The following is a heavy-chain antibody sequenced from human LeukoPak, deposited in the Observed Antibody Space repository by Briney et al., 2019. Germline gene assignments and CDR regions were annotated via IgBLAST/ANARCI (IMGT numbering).Heavy chain of an antibody. Sequence: GGSLRLSCAASGFTFSSYGMHWFRQAPGKGLEWVAVISYDGSNKYYADSVKGRFTISRDNSKNTLYLQMNSLRAEDTAVYYCAKPTRYCSSTSCPNYYYYYGMDVWGQGTLVTVSS. CDR1: GFTFSSYG. D-gene: IGHD2-2*01. CDR2: ISYDGSNK. V-gene: IGHV3-30*18. CDR3: AKPTRYCSSTSCPNYYYYYGMDV. J-gene: IGHJ6*02.